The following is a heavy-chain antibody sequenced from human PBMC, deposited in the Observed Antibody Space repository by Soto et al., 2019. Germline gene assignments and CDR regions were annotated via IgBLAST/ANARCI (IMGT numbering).Heavy chain of an antibody. J-gene: IGHJ4*02. CDR2: ISSTGALM. D-gene: IGHD6-19*01. V-gene: IGHV3-21*02. Sequence: EVQLVESGGGLVKPGGSLRLSCAASGFIFSQYSMNWVRQAPGKGLEWVSSISSTGALMYYADSVKGRFTISRDDADNSLYLQMNSLRVEDTAVYSCARDRLARGIPVAGRIDYWGQGALVTVSS. CDR1: GFIFSQYS. CDR3: ARDRLARGIPVAGRIDY.